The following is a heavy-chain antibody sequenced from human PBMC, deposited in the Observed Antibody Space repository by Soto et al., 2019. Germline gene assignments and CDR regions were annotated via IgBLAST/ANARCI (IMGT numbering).Heavy chain of an antibody. CDR3: AGELYSSSSTSWFDP. V-gene: IGHV3-7*01. J-gene: IGHJ5*02. D-gene: IGHD6-13*01. CDR2: IKQDGSEK. CDR1: GFTFSSYW. Sequence: GGSLRLSCAASGFTFSSYWMSWVRQAPGKGLEWVANIKQDGSEKYYVDSVKGRFTISRDNAKNSLYLQMNSLRAEDTAVYYCAGELYSSSSTSWFDPWGQGTLVTVSS.